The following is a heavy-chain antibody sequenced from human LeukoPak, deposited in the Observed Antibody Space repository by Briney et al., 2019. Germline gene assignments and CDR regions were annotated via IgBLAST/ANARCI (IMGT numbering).Heavy chain of an antibody. CDR1: GFTFSNYA. Sequence: GGSLRLSXAASGFTFSNYAMSWVRQAPGKGLEWVSTITDSSRSTYYADSVKGRFTISRDNSKNTLYLQMNSLRAEDTAVYYCAKDLWGSYETWGQGTLVTVSS. CDR3: AKDLWGSYET. CDR2: ITDSSRST. V-gene: IGHV3-23*01. J-gene: IGHJ5*02. D-gene: IGHD5-18*01.